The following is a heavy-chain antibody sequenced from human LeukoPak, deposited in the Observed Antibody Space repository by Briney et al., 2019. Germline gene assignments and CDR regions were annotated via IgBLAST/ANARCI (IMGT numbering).Heavy chain of an antibody. D-gene: IGHD3-22*01. Sequence: PSETLSLTCTVSGGSISSYYWSWIRQPPGKGLEWIGYIYYSGSTNYNPSLKSRVTISVDTSKNQLSLKLSSVTAADTAVYYCAREIGVVPHLDYWGQGTLVTVSS. CDR3: AREIGVVPHLDY. J-gene: IGHJ4*02. CDR2: IYYSGST. V-gene: IGHV4-59*01. CDR1: GGSISSYY.